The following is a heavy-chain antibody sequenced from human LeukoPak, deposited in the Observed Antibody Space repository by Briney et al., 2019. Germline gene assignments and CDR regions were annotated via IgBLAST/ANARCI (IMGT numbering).Heavy chain of an antibody. CDR2: IYHSGST. CDR3: ARDVSGSYRSFDP. D-gene: IGHD3-10*01. V-gene: IGHV4-4*02. CDR1: GGSISSSNW. J-gene: IGHJ5*02. Sequence: SETLSLTCAVSGGSISSSNWWSWVRQPPGKGLEWIGEIYHSGSTNYNPSLKSRVTISVDKSKNQFSLKLSSVTAADTAVYYCARDVSGSYRSFDPWGQGTLVTVSS.